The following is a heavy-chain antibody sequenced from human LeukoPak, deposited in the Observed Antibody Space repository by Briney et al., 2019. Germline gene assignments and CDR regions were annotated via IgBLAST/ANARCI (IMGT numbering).Heavy chain of an antibody. CDR3: ARVAGSGYDPYYLDY. J-gene: IGHJ4*02. Sequence: ASVKVSCKASGYTFTSYYMQWVRQAPGQGLEWMGIINPSGDSLSYAQKFQGRITMTRDTSTSTVYMELSSLRSDDTATYYCARVAGSGYDPYYLDYWGQGTLVTVSS. D-gene: IGHD5-12*01. CDR1: GYTFTSYY. CDR2: INPSGDSL. V-gene: IGHV1-46*01.